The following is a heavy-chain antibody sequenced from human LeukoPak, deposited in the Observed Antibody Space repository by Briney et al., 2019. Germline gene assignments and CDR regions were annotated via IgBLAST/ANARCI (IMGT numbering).Heavy chain of an antibody. Sequence: PGGSLRLSCAASGFTFSSYSMNWVRQAPGKGLEWVSYISSSGSTIYYADSVKGRFTISRDNAKNSLYLQMNSLRAEDTAVYYCARDPRPMAPLDYWGQGTLVTVSS. CDR2: ISSSGSTI. D-gene: IGHD3-10*01. CDR1: GFTFSSYS. J-gene: IGHJ4*02. V-gene: IGHV3-48*04. CDR3: ARDPRPMAPLDY.